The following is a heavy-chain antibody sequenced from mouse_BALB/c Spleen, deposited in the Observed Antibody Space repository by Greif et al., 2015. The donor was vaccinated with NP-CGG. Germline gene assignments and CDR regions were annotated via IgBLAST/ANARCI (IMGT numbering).Heavy chain of an antibody. V-gene: IGHV1-7*01. J-gene: IGHJ2*01. CDR1: GYTFTSYW. CDR3: ASYYGSSYFDY. D-gene: IGHD1-1*01. CDR2: INPSTGYT. Sequence: QVQLQQPGAELAKPGASVKMSCKASGYTFTSYWMHWVKQRPGQGLEWIGYINPSTGYTEYNQKFEDKATLTADKSSSTAYMQLSSLTSEDSAVYYCASYYGSSYFDYWGQGTTLTVSS.